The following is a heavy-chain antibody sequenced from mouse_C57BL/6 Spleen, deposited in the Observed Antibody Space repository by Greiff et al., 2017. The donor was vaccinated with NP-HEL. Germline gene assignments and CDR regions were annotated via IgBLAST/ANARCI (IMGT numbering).Heavy chain of an antibody. CDR3: ARRRILRWYFDV. Sequence: QVQLQQPGAELVKPGASVKLSCKASGYTFTSYWMQWVKQRPGQGLEWIGEIDPSDSYTNYNQKFKGKATLTVDTSSSTAYMQLSSLTSEDSAVYYCARRRILRWYFDVWGTGTTVTVSS. D-gene: IGHD1-1*01. V-gene: IGHV1-50*01. CDR2: IDPSDSYT. J-gene: IGHJ1*03. CDR1: GYTFTSYW.